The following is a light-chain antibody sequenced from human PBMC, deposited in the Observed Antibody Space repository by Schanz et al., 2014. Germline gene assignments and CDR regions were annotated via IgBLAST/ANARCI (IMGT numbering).Light chain of an antibody. Sequence: QSALTQPASVSGSPGQSITISCIGTSSNVGSYDLVSWYQQHPGKAPKLMIYEANKRPSGVSNRFSGSKSGNTASLTISGLQPEDDADYYCSSYTSSSTRVFGGGTKLTVL. CDR3: SSYTSSSTRV. V-gene: IGLV2-14*02. CDR1: SSNVGSYDL. J-gene: IGLJ3*02. CDR2: EAN.